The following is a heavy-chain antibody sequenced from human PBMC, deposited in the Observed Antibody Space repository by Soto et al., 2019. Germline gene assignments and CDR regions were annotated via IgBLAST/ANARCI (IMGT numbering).Heavy chain of an antibody. D-gene: IGHD3-3*01. V-gene: IGHV3-74*01. CDR3: AREFRSGDMFFDY. CDR2: INPDGTTT. J-gene: IGHJ4*01. CDR1: GFTFRTYW. Sequence: PGGSLRLSCAASGFTFRTYWMNWVRQAPGEGLVWVSLINPDGTTTTYADSVKGRITINADTSKNQVSLQLDSVTPEDTAVYFCAREFRSGDMFFDYWGHGTLVTVSS.